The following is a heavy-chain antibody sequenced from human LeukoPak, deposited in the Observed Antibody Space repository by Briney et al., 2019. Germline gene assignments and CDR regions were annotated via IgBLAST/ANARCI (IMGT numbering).Heavy chain of an antibody. CDR3: AKEGVQTPSDWYFDL. CDR2: INDNGGTST. V-gene: IGHV3-23*01. Sequence: PGGSLRLSCAASGFTFSTYGMGWVRQAPGKGLEWVSGINDNGGTSTWYAGSVKGRFTISRDNSKSTLYLQMDSLRADDTAVYYCAKEGVQTPSDWYFDLWGRGTLVTVSS. D-gene: IGHD4/OR15-4a*01. CDR1: GFTFSTYG. J-gene: IGHJ2*01.